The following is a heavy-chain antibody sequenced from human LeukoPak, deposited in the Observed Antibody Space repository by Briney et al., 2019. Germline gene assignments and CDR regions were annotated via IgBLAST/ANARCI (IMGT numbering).Heavy chain of an antibody. V-gene: IGHV4-30-2*01. J-gene: IGHJ4*02. CDR2: IYHSGST. CDR1: GGSISSGGYY. Sequence: ASETLSLTCTVSGGSISSGGYYWSWIRQPPGKGLEWIGYIYHSGSTYYNPSLKSRVTISVDRSKNQFSLKLSSVTAADTAVYYCARVTDWGYFDYWGQGTLVTVSS. D-gene: IGHD3/OR15-3a*01. CDR3: ARVTDWGYFDY.